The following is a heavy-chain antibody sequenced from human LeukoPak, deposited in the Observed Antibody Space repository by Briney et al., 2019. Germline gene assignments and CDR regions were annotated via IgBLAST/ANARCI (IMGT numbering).Heavy chain of an antibody. CDR2: ISPSGDST. V-gene: IGHV3-23*01. CDR3: ARRLLTGGVADFFDF. J-gene: IGHJ4*02. D-gene: IGHD2-21*01. CDR1: GFTFSSHS. Sequence: PGGSLRLSCAASGFTFSSHSMSWVRQPPGEGLDWVAAISPSGDSTTYRDSVKGQFTISRDNSRNRLYLQMNTLTVEDTAIYYSARRLLTGGVADFFDFWGQGALVTVSS.